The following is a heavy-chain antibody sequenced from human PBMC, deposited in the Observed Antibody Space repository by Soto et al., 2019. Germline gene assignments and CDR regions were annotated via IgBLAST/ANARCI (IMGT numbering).Heavy chain of an antibody. CDR2: ISNDGSNK. D-gene: IGHD6-13*01. CDR3: ARYSSTTNFYYGMDV. J-gene: IGHJ6*02. Sequence: QVQLVESGGGVVQPGRSLRLSCVASGFTFSNYGMHWVRQAPGKGLEWLAVISNDGSNKNYADSVKGRFTISRDNSKNVVYLQTNSLRAEDRAVYYCARYSSTTNFYYGMDVWGQGTTVTVSS. CDR1: GFTFSNYG. V-gene: IGHV3-30*03.